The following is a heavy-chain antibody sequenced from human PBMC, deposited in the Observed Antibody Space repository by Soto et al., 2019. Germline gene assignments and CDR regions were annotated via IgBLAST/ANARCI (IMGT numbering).Heavy chain of an antibody. CDR2: ISDSGGGT. D-gene: IGHD7-27*01. J-gene: IGHJ6*02. CDR1: GFTFSNYV. V-gene: IGHV3-23*01. CDR3: ARGNLGSYYYGMDV. Sequence: VQLLESGGGLVQPGGSLRLSCAASGFTFSNYVMTWVRQAPGKRLEWVSGISDSGGGTYYADSVKGRFTISRDNSNNTLYLQMNSLRAEDTAVYYCARGNLGSYYYGMDVWGQGTTVTVSS.